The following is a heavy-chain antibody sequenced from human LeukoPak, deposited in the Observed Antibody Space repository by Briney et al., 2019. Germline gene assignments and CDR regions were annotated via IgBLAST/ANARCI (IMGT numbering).Heavy chain of an antibody. J-gene: IGHJ4*02. CDR1: GGTFSSYA. CDR2: IIPIFGTA. CDR3: ATAGSSGYYDYLDY. D-gene: IGHD3-22*01. V-gene: IGHV1-69*13. Sequence: SVKVSCKASGGTFSSYAISWVRQAPGQGLEWMGGIIPIFGTANYAQKFQGRVTITADESTSTAYMELSSLRSEDTAVYYCATAGSSGYYDYLDYWGQGTLVTVSS.